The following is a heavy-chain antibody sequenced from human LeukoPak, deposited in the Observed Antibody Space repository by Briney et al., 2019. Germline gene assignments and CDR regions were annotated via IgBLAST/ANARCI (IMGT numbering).Heavy chain of an antibody. Sequence: SETLSLTCAVYGGSFSGYYWSWIRQPPGKGLEWIGEINHSGSTNYNPSLKSRVTISVDTSKNKFSLKLSSVTAADTAVYYCARGVERIRYFDIWGQGTLVTVSS. J-gene: IGHJ4*02. D-gene: IGHD3-9*01. V-gene: IGHV4-34*01. CDR1: GGSFSGYY. CDR2: INHSGST. CDR3: ARGVERIRYFDI.